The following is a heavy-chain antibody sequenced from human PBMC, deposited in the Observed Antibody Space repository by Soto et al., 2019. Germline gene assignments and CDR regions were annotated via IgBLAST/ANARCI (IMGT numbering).Heavy chain of an antibody. CDR1: GFTFSNYA. V-gene: IGHV3-23*01. D-gene: IGHD3-10*01. J-gene: IGHJ6*02. Sequence: EVQLLESGGGLVQPGGSLRLSCAASGFTFSNYAMNWVRQAPGKGLEWVSAISGSGGSIYYADSVRGRFTISRDNSKNTLYLQMDSLRAEETAVYYCAKGRSGRYNSYYYDLDVWGQGTTVTVSS. CDR3: AKGRSGRYNSYYYDLDV. CDR2: ISGSGGSI.